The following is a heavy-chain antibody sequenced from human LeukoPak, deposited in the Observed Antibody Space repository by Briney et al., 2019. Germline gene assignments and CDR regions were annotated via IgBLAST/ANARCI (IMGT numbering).Heavy chain of an antibody. D-gene: IGHD1-1*01. CDR2: IYTSGST. Sequence: SETLSLTCTVSGGSISSGSYYWSWIRQPAGKGLEWIGRIYTSGSTNYNPSLKSRVTISVDTSKNQFSLKLSSVTAADTAVYYCARIGGGNDVLGDAFDIWGQGTMVTVSS. CDR3: ARIGGGNDVLGDAFDI. V-gene: IGHV4-61*02. CDR1: GGSISSGSYY. J-gene: IGHJ3*02.